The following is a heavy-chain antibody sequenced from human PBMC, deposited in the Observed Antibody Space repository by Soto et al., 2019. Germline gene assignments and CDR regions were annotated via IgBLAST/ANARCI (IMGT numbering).Heavy chain of an antibody. D-gene: IGHD6-19*01. V-gene: IGHV1-69*01. CDR1: GGTFSSYA. CDR2: IIPIFGTA. Sequence: QVQLVQSGAEVKKPGSSVKVSCKASGGTFSSYAISWVRQAPGQGLEWMGGIIPIFGTANYAQKFQGRVTNTADESTSTAYMELSSLRSEDTAVYYCARDMIDPVAGTIDYFDYWGQGTLVTVSS. J-gene: IGHJ4*02. CDR3: ARDMIDPVAGTIDYFDY.